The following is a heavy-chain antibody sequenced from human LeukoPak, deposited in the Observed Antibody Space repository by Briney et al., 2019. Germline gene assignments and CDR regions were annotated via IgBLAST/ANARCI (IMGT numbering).Heavy chain of an antibody. D-gene: IGHD2-15*01. V-gene: IGHV3-23*01. CDR1: GFTFSGYG. J-gene: IGHJ4*02. CDR3: VRAPCSGGTCYGRSCDY. CDR2: ISGSGVAT. Sequence: GGSLRLSCAVSGFTFSGYGMNWVRQAPGKGLEWVSGISGSGVATHYADSAKGRFTISRDNSENTLYLQMNTLRVEDTAIYYCVRAPCSGGTCYGRSCDYWGQGTLVTVSS.